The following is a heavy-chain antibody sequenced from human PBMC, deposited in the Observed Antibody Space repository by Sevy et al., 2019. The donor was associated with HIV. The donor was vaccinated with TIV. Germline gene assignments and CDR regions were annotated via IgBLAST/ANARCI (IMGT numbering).Heavy chain of an antibody. Sequence: GGSLRLSCAASGFTFSSYGMHWVRQAPGKGLEWVAVIWYDGSNKYYADSVKGRFTISRDNSKNTLYLQMNSLRAEDTAVYYCAREAIAVAGGYYYYYGIDVWGQGTTVTVSS. V-gene: IGHV3-33*01. J-gene: IGHJ6*02. CDR2: IWYDGSNK. D-gene: IGHD6-19*01. CDR1: GFTFSSYG. CDR3: AREAIAVAGGYYYYYGIDV.